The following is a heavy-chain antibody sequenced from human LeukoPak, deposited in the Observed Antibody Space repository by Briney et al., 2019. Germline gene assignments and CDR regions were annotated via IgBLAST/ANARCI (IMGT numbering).Heavy chain of an antibody. CDR3: AKALEQETVIALDS. CDR1: GLSFSSFA. V-gene: IGHV3-23*01. D-gene: IGHD6-13*01. CDR2: ISGSGGST. Sequence: GGSLRLSCAASGLSFSSFAMSWVRQAPGKGLEWVSAISGSGGSTYYADSVKGRFTISRDNSKNTLYLQMNSLRAEDTSIYFCAKALEQETVIALDSWGQGTLVTVSS. J-gene: IGHJ4*02.